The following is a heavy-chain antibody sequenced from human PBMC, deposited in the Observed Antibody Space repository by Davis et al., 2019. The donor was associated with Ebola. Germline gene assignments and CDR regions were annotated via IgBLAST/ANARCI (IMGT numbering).Heavy chain of an antibody. Sequence: ESLKISCAASGFTFSSFAMSWARQAPGKGLEWVSLISGSGDTTHYADSVKGRFSISRDNSKNTLYLEMNSLRAEDTAVYYCAKTESRSGSYVDYWGQGTLVTVSS. CDR2: ISGSGDTT. D-gene: IGHD1-26*01. V-gene: IGHV3-23*01. CDR3: AKTESRSGSYVDY. J-gene: IGHJ4*02. CDR1: GFTFSSFA.